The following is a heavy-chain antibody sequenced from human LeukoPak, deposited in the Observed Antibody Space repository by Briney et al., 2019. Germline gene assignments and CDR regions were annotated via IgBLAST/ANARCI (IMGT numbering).Heavy chain of an antibody. J-gene: IGHJ4*02. CDR1: GNYW. Sequence: GGSLRLSCAASGNYWMHWVRQAPGKGLVWVSHINSDGSSTSYADSVKGRFTISKDNAKNTVYLQMNSLRAEDTAVYYCASFYETYWGRGTLVTVSS. D-gene: IGHD2/OR15-2a*01. CDR2: INSDGSST. CDR3: ASFYETY. V-gene: IGHV3-74*01.